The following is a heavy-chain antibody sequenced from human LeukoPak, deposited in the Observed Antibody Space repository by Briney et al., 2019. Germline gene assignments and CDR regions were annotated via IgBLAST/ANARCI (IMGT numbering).Heavy chain of an antibody. J-gene: IGHJ5*02. D-gene: IGHD3-22*01. Sequence: GGSLTPSCAPPEDTFSSYSMSCGCQAPGKGLEWVSYISSSSNTIYHADSVKGRFTTSRDNAKNSLYIQPTRVTAEDPDVSYRARDTDSSGYYYVPCGQGTLVTVSS. CDR3: ARDTDSSGYYYVP. V-gene: IGHV3-48*01. CDR2: ISSSSNTI. CDR1: EDTFSSYS.